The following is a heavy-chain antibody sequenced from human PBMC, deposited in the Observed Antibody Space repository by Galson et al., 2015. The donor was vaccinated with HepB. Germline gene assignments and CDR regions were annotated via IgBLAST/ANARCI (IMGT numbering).Heavy chain of an antibody. D-gene: IGHD3-22*01. J-gene: IGHJ6*02. Sequence: SLRLSCAASGFTFSSYAMHWVRQAPGKGLEWVAVISYDRSNKYYADSVKGRFTISRDNSKNTLYLQMNSLRAEDTAVYYCAGVIGATSITMIVVVDGMDVWGQGTTVTVSS. V-gene: IGHV3-30*04. CDR3: AGVIGATSITMIVVVDGMDV. CDR2: ISYDRSNK. CDR1: GFTFSSYA.